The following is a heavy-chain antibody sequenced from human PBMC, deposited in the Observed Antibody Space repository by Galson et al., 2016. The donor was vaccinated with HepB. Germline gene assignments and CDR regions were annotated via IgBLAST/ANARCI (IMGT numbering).Heavy chain of an antibody. CDR3: ARAIGDYGYFGGYHFDQ. D-gene: IGHD3-16*01. Sequence: SETLSLTCTVSGDSIISLNWWSWVRQPSGKGLEWLGSIFHSGTSRFNPALNSRLSMSVDTSKRQFRLTPHFVTAADSAVYYCARAIGDYGYFGGYHFDQWGQGAQVTVSP. J-gene: IGHJ4*02. CDR1: GDSIISLNW. CDR2: IFHSGTS. V-gene: IGHV4-4*02.